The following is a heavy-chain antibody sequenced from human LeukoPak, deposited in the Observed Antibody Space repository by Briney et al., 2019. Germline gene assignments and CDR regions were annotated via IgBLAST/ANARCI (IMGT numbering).Heavy chain of an antibody. CDR1: GYTFTSYY. V-gene: IGHV1-46*01. Sequence: ASVKVSCKASGYTFTSYYMHWVRQATGQGLEWMGIINPSGGSTSYAQKFQGRVTMTRDTSTSTVYMELSSLRSEDTAVYYCASGPTEGSSWYVRVYWGQGTLVTVSS. CDR2: INPSGGST. CDR3: ASGPTEGSSWYVRVY. J-gene: IGHJ4*02. D-gene: IGHD6-13*01.